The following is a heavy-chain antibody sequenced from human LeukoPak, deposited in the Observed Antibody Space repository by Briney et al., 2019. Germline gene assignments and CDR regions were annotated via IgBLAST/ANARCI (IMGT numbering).Heavy chain of an antibody. CDR2: ISYDGSNK. Sequence: SGGSLRLSCAASGFTFSSCAMHWVRQAPGKGLEWVAVISYDGSNKYYADSVKGRFTISRDNSKNTLYLQMNSLRAEDTAVYYCARTMQDIVVVPAADEYYYYGMDVWGQGTTVTVSS. D-gene: IGHD2-2*01. CDR3: ARTMQDIVVVPAADEYYYYGMDV. CDR1: GFTFSSCA. V-gene: IGHV3-30-3*01. J-gene: IGHJ6*02.